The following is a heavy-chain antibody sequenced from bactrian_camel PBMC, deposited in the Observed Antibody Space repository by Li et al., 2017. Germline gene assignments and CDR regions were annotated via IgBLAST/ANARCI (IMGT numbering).Heavy chain of an antibody. D-gene: IGHD3*01. CDR1: GYTPSRYC. Sequence: VQLVESGGGSVQAGGSLRLSCTASGYTPSRYCKGWFRQAPGKAREGVAAIVSGGGQRYADSVKGRFTISKDNAKNTLYLQMNSLKPVDTAMYYCAAYEGYACVSGSCCFTQAPGDFDYWGHGTQVTVS. V-gene: IGHV3S42*01. J-gene: IGHJ6*01. CDR2: IVSGGG. CDR3: AAYEGYACVSGSCCFTQAPGDFDY.